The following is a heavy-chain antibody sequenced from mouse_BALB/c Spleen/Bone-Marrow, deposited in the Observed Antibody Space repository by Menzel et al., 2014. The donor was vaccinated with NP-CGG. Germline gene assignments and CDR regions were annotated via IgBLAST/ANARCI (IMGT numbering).Heavy chain of an antibody. D-gene: IGHD1-3*01. Sequence: EVKLVESGGGLVKPGGSLKLSCAASGFSFSSYAMSWVRQTPEKRLEWVATTSSGGSYTYYPDSVKGRFTISRDNAKNTLYLQMSSLRSEDTAMYYCARQRGDNYRGFAYWAQGTLATVSA. CDR2: TSSGGSYT. J-gene: IGHJ3*01. CDR3: ARQRGDNYRGFAY. V-gene: IGHV5-9-3*01. CDR1: GFSFSSYA.